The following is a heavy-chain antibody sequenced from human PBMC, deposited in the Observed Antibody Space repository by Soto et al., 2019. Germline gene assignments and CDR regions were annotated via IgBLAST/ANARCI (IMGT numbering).Heavy chain of an antibody. V-gene: IGHV3-30-3*01. CDR3: AREGGLDSGSYFDY. CDR1: GFTFSSYA. Sequence: QVQLVESGGGVVQPGRSLRLSCAASGFTFSSYAMHWVRQAPGKGLEWVAVISYDVSNKYYADSVKGRFTISRDNSKNTLDLQMNSLRAEDTAVYYCAREGGLDSGSYFDYWGQGTLVTVSS. CDR2: ISYDVSNK. J-gene: IGHJ4*02. D-gene: IGHD1-26*01.